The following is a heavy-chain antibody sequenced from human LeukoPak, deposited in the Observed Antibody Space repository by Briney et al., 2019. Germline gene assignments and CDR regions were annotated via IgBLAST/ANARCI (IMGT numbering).Heavy chain of an antibody. V-gene: IGHV4-61*02. D-gene: IGHD2-21*01. Sequence: SQTLSLTCTVSGVSISSGSYYWSWIRQPAGKGLEWIGRIYTSGSTNYNPSLKSRVTISVDTSKNQFSLKLSSVTAADTAVYYCARDRYGGADYWGQGTLATVSS. J-gene: IGHJ4*02. CDR3: ARDRYGGADY. CDR1: GVSISSGSYY. CDR2: IYTSGST.